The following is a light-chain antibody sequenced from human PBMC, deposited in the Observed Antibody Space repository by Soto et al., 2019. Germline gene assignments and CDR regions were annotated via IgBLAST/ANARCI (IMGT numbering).Light chain of an antibody. V-gene: IGKV1-5*01. CDR3: QKTATPPDIT. Sequence: EIPMTQSPSPLYAFLGDTATITCRASQSISRCLACYHQKPGKVPKLLIYGSSTGESGVPTRFIGSGSGTDVTLIISSRQPDEFVMVYCQKTATPPDITFGQGTRLEIK. J-gene: IGKJ5*01. CDR1: QSISRC. CDR2: GSS.